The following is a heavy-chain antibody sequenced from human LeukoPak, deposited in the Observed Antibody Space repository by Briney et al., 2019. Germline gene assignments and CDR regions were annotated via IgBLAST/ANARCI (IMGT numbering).Heavy chain of an antibody. CDR3: AREIQYYDFWSGHKGAFDI. D-gene: IGHD3-3*01. V-gene: IGHV1-18*01. J-gene: IGHJ3*02. CDR2: ISAYNGNT. CDR1: GYTFTSYG. Sequence: ASVKVSCKASGYTFTSYGISWVRQAPGQGLEWMGWISAYNGNTNYAQKLQGRVTMTTDTSTSTAYMELRSLRSDDTAVYYCAREIQYYDFWSGHKGAFDIWGQGTMVTVSS.